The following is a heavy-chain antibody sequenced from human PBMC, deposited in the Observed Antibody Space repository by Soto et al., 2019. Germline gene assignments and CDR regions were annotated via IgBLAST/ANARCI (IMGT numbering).Heavy chain of an antibody. CDR2: IIPMLGSP. V-gene: IGHV1-69*06. Sequence: QVQLLQSGGEVKKAGSSVKVSCKASGGILTTNAISWVRQAPGQGLEWMGAIIPMLGSPKYAQKFQGRLTITADNPTSTIYMEMISLTSADTAVYYCARGGFVAGIYSAMDALGQGTTVAVSS. CDR1: GGILTTNA. CDR3: ARGGFVAGIYSAMDA. J-gene: IGHJ6*02. D-gene: IGHD6-19*01.